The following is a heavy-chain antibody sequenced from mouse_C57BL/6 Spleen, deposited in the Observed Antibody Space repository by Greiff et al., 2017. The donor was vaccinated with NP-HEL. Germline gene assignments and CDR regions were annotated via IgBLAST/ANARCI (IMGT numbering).Heavy chain of an antibody. CDR1: GFTFSDYG. J-gene: IGHJ2*01. CDR2: ISSGSSTI. CDR3: ARELGLDY. Sequence: EVQLQESGGGLVKPGGSLKLSCAASGFTFSDYGMHWVRQAPEKGLAWVAYISSGSSTIYYADTVKGRFTISRDNAKNTLFLQMTSLRSEDTAMYYCARELGLDYWGQGTTLTVSS. V-gene: IGHV5-17*01. D-gene: IGHD4-1*01.